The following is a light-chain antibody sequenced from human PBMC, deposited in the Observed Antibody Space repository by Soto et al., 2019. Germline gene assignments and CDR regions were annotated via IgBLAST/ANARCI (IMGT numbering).Light chain of an antibody. CDR2: ENN. CDR1: SGSIANNY. CDR3: QSDDSSFVI. V-gene: IGLV6-57*04. Sequence: NFMLTQPHSVSESPGKTLTISCTRSSGSIANNYVHWDQQRPVRAPITVSYENNQRPSAGPGRFSVSTDGSSTSASLTTSGLQTEDDADYYCQSDDSSFVIFGGGTKLTVL. J-gene: IGLJ2*01.